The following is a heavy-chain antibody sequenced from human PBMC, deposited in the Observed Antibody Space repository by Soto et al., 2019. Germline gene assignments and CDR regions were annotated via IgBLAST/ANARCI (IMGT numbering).Heavy chain of an antibody. J-gene: IGHJ6*02. Sequence: SETLSLTWAVYGGSFIGCDWSWFRQPPWKGLEWIGEINHSGSTNYNPPLKSRVTISVDTSKNQLSLKLSSVTAADTAVYYCAREGIAAANGGFWYYYYGMDIWGQGTTVT. D-gene: IGHD6-13*01. CDR2: INHSGST. CDR3: AREGIAAANGGFWYYYYGMDI. V-gene: IGHV4-34*01. CDR1: GGSFIGCD.